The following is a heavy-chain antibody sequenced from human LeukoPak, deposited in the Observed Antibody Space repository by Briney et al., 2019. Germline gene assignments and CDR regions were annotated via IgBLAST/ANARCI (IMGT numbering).Heavy chain of an antibody. V-gene: IGHV3-30*02. CDR3: AKDQKLRGDSYGSDY. D-gene: IGHD5-18*01. Sequence: GGSLRLSCAASGFTFSSYGMHWVRQAPGKGLEWVAFIRYDGSNKYYADSVKGRFTIPRDNSKNTLYLQMNSLRAEDTAVYYCAKDQKLRGDSYGSDYWGQGTLVTVSS. J-gene: IGHJ4*02. CDR2: IRYDGSNK. CDR1: GFTFSSYG.